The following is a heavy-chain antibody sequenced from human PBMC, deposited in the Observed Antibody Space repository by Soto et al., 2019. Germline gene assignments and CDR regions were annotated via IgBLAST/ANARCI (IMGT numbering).Heavy chain of an antibody. Sequence: GGSLTLSCAASGFTFSDYYMSWIRQAPGKGLERVSYISSSVSTIYYADSVKGRFTISRDNAKNPLYLQMNSLRAEDTAVYYCARDLGYCSSTSCENWFDPWGQGSLVNVSS. CDR3: ARDLGYCSSTSCENWFDP. CDR1: GFTFSDYY. D-gene: IGHD2-2*03. V-gene: IGHV3-11*01. CDR2: ISSSVSTI. J-gene: IGHJ5*02.